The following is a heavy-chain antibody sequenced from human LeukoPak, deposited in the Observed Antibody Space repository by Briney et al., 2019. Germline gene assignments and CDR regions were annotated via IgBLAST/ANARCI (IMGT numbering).Heavy chain of an antibody. D-gene: IGHD1-26*01. J-gene: IGHJ4*02. CDR1: GFTFSSYA. Sequence: GSPRLSCAPSGFTFSSYAINWVRQAPGRGLEWFSTFSGTGDMAYHPNSVKGRFTLSRDNSKNTLYLQINSLRAEDTALYYCSKRPVSGSNFYFDYWGQGALVTVSS. CDR3: SKRPVSGSNFYFDY. V-gene: IGHV3-23*01. CDR2: FSGTGDMA.